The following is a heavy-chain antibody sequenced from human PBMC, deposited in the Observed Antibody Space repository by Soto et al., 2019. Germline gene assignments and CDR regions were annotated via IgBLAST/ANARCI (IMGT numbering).Heavy chain of an antibody. D-gene: IGHD6-13*01. CDR1: GVSISNPYSY. V-gene: IGHV4-39*01. CDR3: ARRQSTDTVQAPAFIYAEDGFDL. CDR2: IHYSGST. J-gene: IGHJ3*01. Sequence: QLQLQQSGPGLVKPSETLSLTCTVSGVSISNPYSYWGWIRQPPGKGLEWIGSIHYSGSTFYNPALRSRVTISLETSRTQFALRLTSVSAADTAVYYCARRQSTDTVQAPAFIYAEDGFDLWGQGTVVTVSS.